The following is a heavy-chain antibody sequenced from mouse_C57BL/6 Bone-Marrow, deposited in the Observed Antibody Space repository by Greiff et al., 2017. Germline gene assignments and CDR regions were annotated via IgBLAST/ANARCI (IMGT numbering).Heavy chain of an antibody. D-gene: IGHD1-1*01. CDR3: TIYYYGSSYRGVY. V-gene: IGHV14-1*01. CDR2: IDPEDGDT. J-gene: IGHJ2*01. Sequence: VQLQQSGAELVRPGASVKLSCTASGFNIKDYYMHWVKQRPEQGLEWIGRIDPEDGDTEYAPKFQGKATMTADTSSNTAYLQLSSLTSDDTAVYYCTIYYYGSSYRGVYWGQGTTLTVSS. CDR1: GFNIKDYY.